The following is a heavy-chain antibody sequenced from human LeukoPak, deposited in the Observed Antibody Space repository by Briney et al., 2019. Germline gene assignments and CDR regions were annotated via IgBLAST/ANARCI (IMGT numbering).Heavy chain of an antibody. CDR1: GGSFSGYY. J-gene: IGHJ5*02. D-gene: IGHD3-16*01. V-gene: IGHV4-34*01. CDR2: INHSGST. Sequence: SETLSLTCAVSGGSFSGYYWSWIRQPPGKGLEWIGEINHSGSTSYNPSLKSRVTISVDTSKNQFSLKLTSVTAADTAVYYCARHYGPWGQGTLVTVSS. CDR3: ARHYGP.